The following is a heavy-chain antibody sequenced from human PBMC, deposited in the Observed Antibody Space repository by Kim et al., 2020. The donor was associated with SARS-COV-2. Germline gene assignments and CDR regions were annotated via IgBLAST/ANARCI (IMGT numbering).Heavy chain of an antibody. J-gene: IGHJ3*02. D-gene: IGHD1-1*01. V-gene: IGHV3-73*01. CDR3: TRIPATTLAFWDAFDI. Sequence: SGKGRVTISRADSKNTAYLEMNGLKTEDTAVYYCTRIPATTLAFWDAFDIWGQGTMVTVSS.